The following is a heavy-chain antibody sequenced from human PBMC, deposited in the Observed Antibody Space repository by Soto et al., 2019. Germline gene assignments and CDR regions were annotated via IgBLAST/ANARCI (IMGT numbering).Heavy chain of an antibody. J-gene: IGHJ4*02. Sequence: GGSLRLSCAVSGFSIRSYLMSWVRQSPGKGLEWVASIKEDGSEIYYVESVRGRFTISRDSAENALHLVMNGLSAEDTGVYFCARDVGFDYVNWGQGTLVTVSS. V-gene: IGHV3-7*01. CDR3: ARDVGFDYVN. CDR1: GFSIRSYL. D-gene: IGHD3-16*01. CDR2: IKEDGSEI.